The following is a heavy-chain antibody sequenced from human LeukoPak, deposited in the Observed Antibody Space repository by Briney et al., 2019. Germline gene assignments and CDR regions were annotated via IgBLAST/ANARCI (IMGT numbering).Heavy chain of an antibody. CDR3: ARDPRIAVAGSYYMDV. CDR1: GFTFSSYS. D-gene: IGHD6-19*01. J-gene: IGHJ6*03. Sequence: GGSLRLSCAAYGFTFSSYSMNWVRQAPGKGLEWVSSISSSSSYIYYADSVKGRFTISRDNAKNSLYLQMNSLRAEDTAVYYCARDPRIAVAGSYYMDVWGKGTTVTVSS. CDR2: ISSSSSYI. V-gene: IGHV3-21*01.